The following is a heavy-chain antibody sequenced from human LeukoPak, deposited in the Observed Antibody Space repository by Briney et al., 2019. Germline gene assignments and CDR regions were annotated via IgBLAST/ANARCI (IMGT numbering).Heavy chain of an antibody. Sequence: ASVKVSCNASRGTFSSYAISWVRQAPGQGLEWMGRIIPIFGTANYAQKFQGRVTITTDESTSTAYMELSSLRSEDTAVYYCALSSPYSSGWYPYFQHWGQGTLVTVSS. V-gene: IGHV1-69*05. D-gene: IGHD6-19*01. CDR1: RGTFSSYA. CDR3: ALSSPYSSGWYPYFQH. J-gene: IGHJ1*01. CDR2: IIPIFGTA.